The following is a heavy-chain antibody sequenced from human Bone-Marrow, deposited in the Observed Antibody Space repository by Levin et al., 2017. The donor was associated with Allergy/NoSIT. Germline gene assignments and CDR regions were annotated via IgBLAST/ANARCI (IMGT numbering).Heavy chain of an antibody. Sequence: SGPTLVKPTQTLTLTCTFSGFSLSTSGVGVGWIPQPPGKALEWLVLIYWDDAKHYSPSLKSRLTITKDTSKNQVVVTMTNMDPVDTATYYCAHSTGDGAFDIWGQGTMVTVSS. J-gene: IGHJ3*02. CDR2: IYWDDAK. CDR1: GFSLSTSGVG. D-gene: IGHD7-27*01. V-gene: IGHV2-5*02. CDR3: AHSTGDGAFDI.